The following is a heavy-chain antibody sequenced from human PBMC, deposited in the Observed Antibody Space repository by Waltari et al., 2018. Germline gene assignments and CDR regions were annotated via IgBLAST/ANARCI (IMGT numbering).Heavy chain of an antibody. CDR3: AREGRDFWSGYFSIPNFDY. CDR2: IKQDGSEK. CDR1: GFTFSSYW. V-gene: IGHV3-7*01. J-gene: IGHJ4*02. Sequence: EVQLVESGGGLVQPGGSLRLSCAASGFTFSSYWMSWVRQAPGKGLEWVANIKQDGSEKDYVDSVKGRFTISRDNAKNSLYLQMNSLRAEDTAVYYCAREGRDFWSGYFSIPNFDYWGQGTLVTVSS. D-gene: IGHD3-3*01.